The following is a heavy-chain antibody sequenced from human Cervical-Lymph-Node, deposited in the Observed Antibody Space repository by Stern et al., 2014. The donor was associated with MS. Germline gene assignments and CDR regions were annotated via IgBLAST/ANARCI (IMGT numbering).Heavy chain of an antibody. CDR3: ARGPNEHWGGHYHSNGLDV. D-gene: IGHD7-27*01. CDR1: GYAFNSYY. Sequence: VQLVESGAEVKKPGASVTVSCTASGYAFNSYYLHWVRQAPGQGLEWMGWINHTSGGTAYAPRFHGRVSMTRDTSIITAYMELTGLTSDDTAVYYCARGPNEHWGGHYHSNGLDVWGLGTTVTVSS. CDR2: INHTSGGT. J-gene: IGHJ6*02. V-gene: IGHV1-2*02.